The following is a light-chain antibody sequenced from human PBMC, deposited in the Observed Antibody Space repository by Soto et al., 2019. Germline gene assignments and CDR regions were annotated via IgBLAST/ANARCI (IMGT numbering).Light chain of an antibody. CDR1: SSDVGGSNY. J-gene: IGLJ1*01. CDR2: DVS. V-gene: IGLV2-14*03. CDR3: RSYTTSNTRQIV. Sequence: QSALTQPASVSGSPGQSITISCTGTSSDVGGSNYVSWYQHHPGKAPKLIIYDVSNRPSGVSIRFSGSKSDNTASLTISGLQPEDEADYHCRSYTTSNTRQIVFGTGTKLTVL.